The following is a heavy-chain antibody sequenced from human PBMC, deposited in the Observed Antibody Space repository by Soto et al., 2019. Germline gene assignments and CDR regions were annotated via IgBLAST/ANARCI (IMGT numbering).Heavy chain of an antibody. CDR2: ISSSSSYI. CDR3: ARGLHHYAVTTAGMADY. V-gene: IGHV3-21*01. CDR1: GFTFSSYS. J-gene: IGHJ4*02. Sequence: GGSLRLSCAASGFTFSSYSMNWVRQAPGKGLEWVSSISSSSSYIYYADSVKGRFTISRDNAKNSLYLQMNSLRAEDTAVYYCARGLHHYAVTTAGMADYWGQGTLVTVSS. D-gene: IGHD4-4*01.